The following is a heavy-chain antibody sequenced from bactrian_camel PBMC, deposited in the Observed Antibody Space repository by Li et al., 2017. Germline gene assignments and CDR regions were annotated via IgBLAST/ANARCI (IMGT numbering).Heavy chain of an antibody. CDR2: ISAGGGGT. CDR3: AARVQIPSRYCPGDPTTGH. D-gene: IGHD7*01. Sequence: HVQLVESGGGSVQVGGSLRLSCVASLDGRHCMAWFRQAPGKEREGVAGISAGGGGTYYAESVKGRFTISRDNYKRELYLQMNSLTIEDTAVYYCAARVQIPSRYCPGDPTTGHWGQGTQVTVS. V-gene: IGHV3S1*01. J-gene: IGHJ4*01. CDR1: LDGRHC.